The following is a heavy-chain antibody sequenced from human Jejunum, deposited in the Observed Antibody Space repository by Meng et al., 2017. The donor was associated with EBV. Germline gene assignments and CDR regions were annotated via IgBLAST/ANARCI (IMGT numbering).Heavy chain of an antibody. J-gene: IGHJ4*02. CDR1: GDSISSSNW. CDR3: ARYGSGYFPALWY. Sequence: QVQLQESGPGLVKPSGTLSLPCAVSGDSISSSNWWSWVRQPPGKGLEWIGEIYHSGSTNYNPSLKSRVTISVDKSKNQFSLKLSSATAADTAVYYCARYGSGYFPALWYWGQGTLVTVSS. V-gene: IGHV4-4*02. D-gene: IGHD3-3*01. CDR2: IYHSGST.